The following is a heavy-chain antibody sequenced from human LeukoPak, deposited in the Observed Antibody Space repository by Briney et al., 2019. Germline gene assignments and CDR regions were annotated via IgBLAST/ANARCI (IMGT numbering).Heavy chain of an antibody. J-gene: IGHJ1*01. Sequence: SETLSLTCTVSGGSISSSSYYWGWIRQPPGKGLEWIGSVYYSGLTYYNPSLKSRVTIPVDTSKNQFSLKLSSVTAADTAVYYCASSSSGWYGPPYFQHWGQGTLVTVSS. CDR1: GGSISSSSYY. CDR3: ASSSSGWYGPPYFQH. V-gene: IGHV4-39*01. CDR2: VYYSGLT. D-gene: IGHD6-19*01.